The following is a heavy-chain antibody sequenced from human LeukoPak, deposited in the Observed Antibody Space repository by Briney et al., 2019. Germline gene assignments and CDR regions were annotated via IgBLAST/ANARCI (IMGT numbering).Heavy chain of an antibody. D-gene: IGHD2-2*01. CDR2: MNPNSGNT. J-gene: IGHJ5*02. Sequence: ASVKVSCKASGYTFTSYDINWVRRATGQGLEWMGWMNPNSGNTGYAQKFQGRVTMTRNTSISTAYMELSSLRSEDTAVYYCASSSRPDNWFDPWGQGTLVTVSS. V-gene: IGHV1-8*01. CDR1: GYTFTSYD. CDR3: ASSSRPDNWFDP.